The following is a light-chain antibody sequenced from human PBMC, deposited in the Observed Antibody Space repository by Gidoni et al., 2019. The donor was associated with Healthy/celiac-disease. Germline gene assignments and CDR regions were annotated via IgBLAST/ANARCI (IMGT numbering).Light chain of an antibody. Sequence: NFMLTQPHSVSESPWKTVTISCTRTSGSIASNYVQWDQQRPGSAPTTVIYEDNQRPSGVPDRFSGSIDSSSNSASLTISGLKTEDEADYYCQYYDSSNQVFGGGTKLTVL. CDR3: QYYDSSNQV. V-gene: IGLV6-57*03. J-gene: IGLJ3*02. CDR1: SGSIASNY. CDR2: EDN.